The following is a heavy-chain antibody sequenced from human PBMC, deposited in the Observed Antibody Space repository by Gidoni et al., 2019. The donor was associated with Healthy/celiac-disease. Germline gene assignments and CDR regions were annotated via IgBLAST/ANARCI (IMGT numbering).Heavy chain of an antibody. CDR3: ANIPTIVATTMMGY. CDR2: IYYSGST. Sequence: QLQLQESGPGLVKPSETLSLTCTVSGCPISSSSYYWGWIRQPPGKGLEWRGSIYYSGSTYYNPSLKSRVTISVDTSKNQVSLKLSSVTAADTAVYYCANIPTIVATTMMGYWGQGTLVTVSS. D-gene: IGHD5-12*01. CDR1: GCPISSSSYY. J-gene: IGHJ4*02. V-gene: IGHV4-39*01.